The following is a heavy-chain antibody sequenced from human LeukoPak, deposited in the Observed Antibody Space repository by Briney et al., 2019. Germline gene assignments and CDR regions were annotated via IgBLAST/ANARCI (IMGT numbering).Heavy chain of an antibody. CDR2: ISAYNGNT. D-gene: IGHD4-17*01. CDR1: GYTFTSYG. Sequence: GASVKVSCKASGYTFTSYGISWVRQAPGQGLEWMGWISAYNGNTNYAQKLQGRVTMTTDTSTGTAYMELRSLRSDDTAVYYCAREEDYGDYVDRFDPWGQGTLVTVSS. CDR3: AREEDYGDYVDRFDP. V-gene: IGHV1-18*01. J-gene: IGHJ5*02.